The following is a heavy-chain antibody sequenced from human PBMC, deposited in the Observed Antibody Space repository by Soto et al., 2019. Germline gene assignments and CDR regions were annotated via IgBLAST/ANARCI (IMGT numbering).Heavy chain of an antibody. CDR3: ARDPDYYDSSNDAFDI. CDR1: GGTFSSYT. CDR2: IIPILGIA. D-gene: IGHD3-22*01. V-gene: IGHV1-69*04. J-gene: IGHJ3*02. Sequence: SVKVSCKASGGTFSSYTISWVRQAPGQGLEWMGRIIPILGIANYAQKFQGRVTITADKSTSTAYMELSSLRSEDTAVYYCARDPDYYDSSNDAFDIWGQGTMVTVSS.